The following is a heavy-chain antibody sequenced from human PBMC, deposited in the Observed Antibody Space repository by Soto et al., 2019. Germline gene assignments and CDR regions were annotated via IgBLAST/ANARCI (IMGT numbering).Heavy chain of an antibody. V-gene: IGHV4-34*01. J-gene: IGHJ4*02. CDR3: ARGKWLRSSFDY. CDR1: GGSFSGYY. D-gene: IGHD5-12*01. Sequence: QVQLQQWGAGLLKPSETLSLTCAVYGGSFSGYYWSWIRQPPGKGLEWSGEINHSGSTNYNPSLNARVTVSVDTSKNQFSPTLSSVPAADTAVYYCARGKWLRSSFDYWGQGTLVTVSS. CDR2: INHSGST.